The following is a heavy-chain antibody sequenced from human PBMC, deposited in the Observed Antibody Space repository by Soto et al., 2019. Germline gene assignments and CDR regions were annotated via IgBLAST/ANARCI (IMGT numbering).Heavy chain of an antibody. D-gene: IGHD6-19*01. CDR2: ISSSSSTI. CDR3: ARAYSSGWYHDDYFDY. J-gene: IGHJ4*02. CDR1: GFTFSSYS. Sequence: GGSLRLSCAASGFTFSSYSMNWVRQAPGKGLEWVSYISSSSSTIYYADSVKGRFTISRDNAKNSLYLQMNSLRAEDTAVYYCARAYSSGWYHDDYFDYWGQGTLVTVSS. V-gene: IGHV3-48*01.